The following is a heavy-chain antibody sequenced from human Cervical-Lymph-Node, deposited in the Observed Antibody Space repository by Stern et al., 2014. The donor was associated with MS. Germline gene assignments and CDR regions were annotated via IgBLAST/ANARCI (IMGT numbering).Heavy chain of an antibody. Sequence: VQLVESGPGLVKPSGTLSLTCAVSGGSISSGYWWSWVRQPPGKGLEGIGEIYHSGSTNYNPSLKSRVTISVDTSKNHFSLKMNSVNAADTAVYYCARNGGNYAFDYWGQGTLVAVSS. CDR3: ARNGGNYAFDY. V-gene: IGHV4-4*02. D-gene: IGHD4-23*01. CDR1: GGSISSGYW. J-gene: IGHJ4*02. CDR2: IYHSGST.